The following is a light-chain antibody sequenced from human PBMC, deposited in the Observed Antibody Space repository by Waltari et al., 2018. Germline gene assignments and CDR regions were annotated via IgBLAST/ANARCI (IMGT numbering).Light chain of an antibody. CDR3: AAWDDSLSGWV. CDR1: NSNIATNY. J-gene: IGLJ3*02. CDR2: RNN. V-gene: IGLV1-47*01. Sequence: QSVLTQPPSASGTPGQTVTISCSGSNSNIATNYVCWYQQVPGPAPNLLLYRNNQRPSGVPDRFSGSKSGTSASLAISGLRSEDEADYYCAAWDDSLSGWVFGGGTKLTVL.